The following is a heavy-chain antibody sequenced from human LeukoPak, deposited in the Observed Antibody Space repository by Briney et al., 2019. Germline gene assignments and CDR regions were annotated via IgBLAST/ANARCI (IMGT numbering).Heavy chain of an antibody. D-gene: IGHD3-10*01. CDR2: IIPIFGTA. CDR3: ARVTGSGPGAFDI. CDR1: GGTFSSYA. J-gene: IGHJ3*02. Sequence: GASVKVSCKASGGTFSSYAISWVRQAPGQGLEWMGGIIPIFGTANYAQKFQGRVTITADESTSTAYMELSSLRSEDTAVYYCARVTGSGPGAFDIWGQGPIVTVSS. V-gene: IGHV1-69*13.